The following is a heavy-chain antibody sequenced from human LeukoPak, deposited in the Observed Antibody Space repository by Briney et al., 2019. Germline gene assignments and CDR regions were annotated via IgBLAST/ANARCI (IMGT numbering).Heavy chain of an antibody. Sequence: PGGSLRLSCAGSGFTFDYYWMNWVRQAPGKGLEWVANIKPDGSEKFYVDSVKGRFTISRDNAKNSLYLQMNSLRVEDTAVYYCARGYYYDSSGYYLFDYWGQGTLVTVSS. V-gene: IGHV3-7*04. J-gene: IGHJ4*02. CDR2: IKPDGSEK. CDR1: GFTFDYYW. D-gene: IGHD3-22*01. CDR3: ARGYYYDSSGYYLFDY.